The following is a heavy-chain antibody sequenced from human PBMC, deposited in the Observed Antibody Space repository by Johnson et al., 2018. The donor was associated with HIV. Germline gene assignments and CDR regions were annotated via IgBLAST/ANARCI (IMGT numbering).Heavy chain of an antibody. J-gene: IGHJ3*02. Sequence: QVQLVESGGGVVRPGGSLRLSCAASGFTFDDYAMSWVRQAPGKGLEWVAIISYDGSNKYYADSVKGRFTIARDNSKNTLYLQMSSLRADDTAVYYCARDWEGYAFDIWGQGTMVTVSS. CDR3: ARDWEGYAFDI. D-gene: IGHD1-26*01. CDR2: ISYDGSNK. V-gene: IGHV3-30*04. CDR1: GFTFDDYA.